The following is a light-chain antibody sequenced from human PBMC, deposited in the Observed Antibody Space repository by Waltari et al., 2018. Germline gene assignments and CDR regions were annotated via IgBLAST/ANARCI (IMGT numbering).Light chain of an antibody. J-gene: IGKJ1*01. CDR3: QQSYSSPRT. V-gene: IGKV1-39*01. Sequence: DIQMTQSPSSLSASVGARVTITCRASQSIASNLSWYQQKPGKAPKLLIYAASSLQSGVPSRVSARGSGTDFTLTISSLQREDFATYYCQQSYSSPRTFGQGTKVEVK. CDR1: QSIASN. CDR2: AAS.